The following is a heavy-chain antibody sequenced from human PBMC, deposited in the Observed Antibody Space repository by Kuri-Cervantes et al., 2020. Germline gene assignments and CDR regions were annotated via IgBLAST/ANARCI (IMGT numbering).Heavy chain of an antibody. CDR2: INAGNGNT. D-gene: IGHD6-13*01. Sequence: ASVKVSCKASGYTFTSYTMHWVRQAPGQRLEWMGWINAGNGNTKYSQKLQGRVTMTRNTSISTAYMEVSSLRSEDTAVYCFARGLGSSRSGVDIDYWGQGTLVTVSS. J-gene: IGHJ4*02. CDR1: GYTFTSYT. CDR3: ARGLGSSRSGVDIDY. V-gene: IGHV1-3*01.